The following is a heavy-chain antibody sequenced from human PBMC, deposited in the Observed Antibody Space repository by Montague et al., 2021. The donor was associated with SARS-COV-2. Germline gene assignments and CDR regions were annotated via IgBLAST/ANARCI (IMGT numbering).Heavy chain of an antibody. V-gene: IGHV4-34*01. CDR1: GGSFSNYY. CDR3: ARLESTRGVIIRGAFHI. J-gene: IGHJ3*02. Sequence: SETLSLTCAVYGGSFSNYYWSWIRQPPGKGLEWIGDSNHRGSTNYNPSFKSRVTISVDTSKNQFSLKLSSVTATDTAVYYCARLESTRGVIIRGAFHIWGQGTKVTVSS. CDR2: SNHRGST. D-gene: IGHD3-10*01.